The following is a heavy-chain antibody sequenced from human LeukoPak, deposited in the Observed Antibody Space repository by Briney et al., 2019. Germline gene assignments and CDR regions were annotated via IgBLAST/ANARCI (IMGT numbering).Heavy chain of an antibody. CDR1: GFTLSDHY. D-gene: IGHD4-11*01. Sequence: GGSLRLSCTASGFTLSDHYMDWVRQAPGKGLEWVGRTRNKANSYTTEYAASVKGRFTISRDDSKNSLYLQMNSLRAEDTAIYYCARDLSEKYSIDYWGQGTMVTVSS. J-gene: IGHJ3*01. V-gene: IGHV3-72*01. CDR3: ARDLSEKYSIDY. CDR2: TRNKANSYTT.